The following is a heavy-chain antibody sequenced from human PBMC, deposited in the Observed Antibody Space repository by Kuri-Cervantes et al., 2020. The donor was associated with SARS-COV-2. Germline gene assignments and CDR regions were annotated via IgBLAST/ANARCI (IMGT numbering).Heavy chain of an antibody. CDR2: IYTSGST. CDR3: AGAPSWVAAGTFYAYYYYMDV. D-gene: IGHD6-13*01. CDR1: GGSISSYY. Sequence: ESLKISCTVSGGSISSYYWRWVRQPAGKGLEWIGRIYTSGSTNYNPTLKSRVTMSVDTSKNQFSPKLSSVTAADTAVYYCAGAPSWVAAGTFYAYYYYMDVWGKGTTVTVSS. J-gene: IGHJ6*03. V-gene: IGHV4-4*07.